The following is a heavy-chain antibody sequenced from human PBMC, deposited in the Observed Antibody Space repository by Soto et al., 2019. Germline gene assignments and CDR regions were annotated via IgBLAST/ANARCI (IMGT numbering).Heavy chain of an antibody. CDR2: ISAYNGNT. D-gene: IGHD2-21*02. CDR1: GYTFTSYG. CDR3: ARDKYCGGDCSPLYNLFDS. Sequence: ASVKVSCKASGYTFTSYGISWVRQAPGQGLEWMGWISAYNGNTNYAQKLQGRVTMTTDTSTSTAYMELRSLRSDDTAVYYCARDKYCGGDCSPLYNLFDSWGQGTLVIVSS. J-gene: IGHJ5*01. V-gene: IGHV1-18*01.